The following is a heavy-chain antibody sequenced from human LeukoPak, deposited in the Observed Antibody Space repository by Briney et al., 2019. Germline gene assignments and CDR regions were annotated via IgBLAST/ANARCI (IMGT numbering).Heavy chain of an antibody. Sequence: PSETLSLTCTVSGGSISSSSYYWGWIRQPPGKGLEWIGSMYYSGSTYYNPSLKSRVTISVDTSKNQFSLKLSSVTAADTAVYYCARTYCSDGSCDDYFDYWAQGTLVTVSS. CDR2: MYYSGST. D-gene: IGHD2-15*01. CDR1: GGSISSSSYY. CDR3: ARTYCSDGSCDDYFDY. J-gene: IGHJ4*02. V-gene: IGHV4-39*01.